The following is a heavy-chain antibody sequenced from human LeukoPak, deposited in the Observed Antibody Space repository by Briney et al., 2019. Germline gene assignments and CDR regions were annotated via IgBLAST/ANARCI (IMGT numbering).Heavy chain of an antibody. CDR1: GASMSNHY. J-gene: IGHJ4*02. CDR2: IYDSETT. Sequence: PSETLSLTCTVSGASMSNHYWSWIRQPPGKGLEWIGYIYDSETTNHNPSLKSRVTMSVDTSKNQFSLKLSSVTAADTALYYCASRPGGSTWYGVFDYWSRGTLVTVSS. CDR3: ASRPGGSTWYGVFDY. D-gene: IGHD6-13*01. V-gene: IGHV4-59*11.